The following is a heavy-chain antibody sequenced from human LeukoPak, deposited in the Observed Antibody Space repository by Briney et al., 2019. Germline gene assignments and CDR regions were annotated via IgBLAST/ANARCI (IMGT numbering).Heavy chain of an antibody. V-gene: IGHV3-33*06. CDR1: GVTFSDYG. J-gene: IGHJ6*03. D-gene: IGHD7-27*01. CDR3: AKDGDRGQHYYYYYMDV. CDR2: IWYDGSNK. Sequence: GRSLRLSCAASGVTFSDYGMHWVRQAPGKGLEWVAGIWYDGSNKDYADSLRGRFTISRDNSKNTLYLQMNGLRAEDTAEYYCAKDGDRGQHYYYYYMDVWGKGTTVTVSS.